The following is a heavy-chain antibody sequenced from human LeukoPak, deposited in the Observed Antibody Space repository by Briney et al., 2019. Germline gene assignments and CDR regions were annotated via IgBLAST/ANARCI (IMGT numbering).Heavy chain of an antibody. Sequence: SETLSLTCTVYGGSFSNLYWSWLRQPPGKGLEWIGEINHRGTTTYNPSLKSRVTISIDTSMNQFSLQLTSVTAADTAVYFCARGRGVDAFDIWGQGTMVTVSS. V-gene: IGHV4-34*01. CDR2: INHRGTT. CDR3: ARGRGVDAFDI. J-gene: IGHJ3*02. CDR1: GGSFSNLY. D-gene: IGHD3-10*01.